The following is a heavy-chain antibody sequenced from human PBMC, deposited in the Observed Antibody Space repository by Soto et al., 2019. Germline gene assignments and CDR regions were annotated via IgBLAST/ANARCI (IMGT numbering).Heavy chain of an antibody. Sequence: QVQLQQWGAGLLKPSETLSLTCAVYGGSFSGYYWSWIRQPPGKGLEWIGEINHRGSTNYNPSLRSRDTSAGDTSKNQCSLKLSSVSAADTAVYYCASSIAVAVPGYWGQGTLVTVSS. V-gene: IGHV4-34*01. CDR3: ASSIAVAVPGY. J-gene: IGHJ4*02. D-gene: IGHD6-19*01. CDR1: GGSFSGYY. CDR2: INHRGST.